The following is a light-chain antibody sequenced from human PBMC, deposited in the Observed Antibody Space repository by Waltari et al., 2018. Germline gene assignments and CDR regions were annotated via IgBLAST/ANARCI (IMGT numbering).Light chain of an antibody. V-gene: IGKV3-11*01. CDR3: RQRSKWPPM. J-gene: IGKJ1*01. CDR1: QGVGSH. Sequence: IVLTQSPPTLSLSPGQRATLSCWASQGVGSHLPWYQQKRGQGPRLLIYDASMRATGIPVRLSGSGLGADFTLTIDSLESEDLGVYFCRQRSKWPPMFGQGTKVEIK. CDR2: DAS.